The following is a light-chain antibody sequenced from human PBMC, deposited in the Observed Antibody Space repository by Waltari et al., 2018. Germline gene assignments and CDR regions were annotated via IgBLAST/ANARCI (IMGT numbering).Light chain of an antibody. J-gene: IGKJ1*01. V-gene: IGKV3-11*01. CDR1: QSISSY. Sequence: IVLTQSPATLSLSPGEGATLSCRASQSISSYLAWYQQKPGQAPRLLICDGANRATGIPARFSGSGSKTDFTLTIASLEPEDSAVYYCQQSYNWPRTFGQGTKVEIK. CDR3: QQSYNWPRT. CDR2: DGA.